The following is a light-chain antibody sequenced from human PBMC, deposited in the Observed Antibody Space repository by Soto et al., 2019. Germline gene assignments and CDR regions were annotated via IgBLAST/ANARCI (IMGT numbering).Light chain of an antibody. Sequence: EIVMTQSPATLSVSPGERATLSCRASQSVSSNLAWYQQKPGQAPRLLMYGASTRATGIPDRFSGSGSGTELTLTISSMQSEDFVDYYCQQHNNWPPWTFGQGTKVEIK. CDR1: QSVSSN. J-gene: IGKJ1*01. CDR3: QQHNNWPPWT. CDR2: GAS. V-gene: IGKV3-15*01.